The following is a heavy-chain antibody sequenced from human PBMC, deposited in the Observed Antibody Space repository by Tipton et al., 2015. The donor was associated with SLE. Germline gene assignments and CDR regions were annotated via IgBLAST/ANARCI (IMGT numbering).Heavy chain of an antibody. V-gene: IGHV3-74*01. CDR3: ARAPTISVAGTTDPFGMDV. Sequence: SLRLSCAASGFTFHNYWMHWVRQAPVKGLVWVSRLSTDGRVTTYADSVKGRLTISRDNAKNTLYLQMRSLRVEDTGIYYCARAPTISVAGTTDPFGMDVWGPGTRVTVSS. CDR2: LSTDGRVT. D-gene: IGHD6-19*01. J-gene: IGHJ6*02. CDR1: GFTFHNYW.